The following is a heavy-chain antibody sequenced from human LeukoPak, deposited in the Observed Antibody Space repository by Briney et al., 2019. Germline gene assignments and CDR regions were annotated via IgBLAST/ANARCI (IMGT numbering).Heavy chain of an antibody. D-gene: IGHD3-10*01. CDR3: ARGLFGNIMDY. CDR2: ISGSGANT. V-gene: IGHV3-23*01. Sequence: GGSLRFSCAASGLTLTSSAMTWVRQAPGKGLEWVSGISGSGANTYDADSVKGRFTTSRDNSKNTLYLQMNSLRAEDTVVYYCARGLFGNIMDYWGQGILVTVSS. J-gene: IGHJ4*02. CDR1: GLTLTSSA.